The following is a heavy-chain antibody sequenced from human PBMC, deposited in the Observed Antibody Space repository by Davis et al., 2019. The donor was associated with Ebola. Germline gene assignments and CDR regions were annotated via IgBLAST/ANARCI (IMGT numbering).Heavy chain of an antibody. D-gene: IGHD3-22*01. CDR3: AKDARRYYDSSGDFYYFYGMDV. CDR1: GFTFSSYA. J-gene: IGHJ6*02. V-gene: IGHV3-23*01. CDR2: ISGSGGNI. Sequence: GESLKISCAASGFTFSSYAMSWVRQAPGKGLEWVTTISGSGGNIYYADSVKGRFIISRDNSKNTLYLQMNSLRAEDTAEYYCAKDARRYYDSSGDFYYFYGMDVWGQGTTVTVSS.